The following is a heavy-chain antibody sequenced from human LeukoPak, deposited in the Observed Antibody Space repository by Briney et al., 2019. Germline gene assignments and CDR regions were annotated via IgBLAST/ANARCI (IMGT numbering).Heavy chain of an antibody. CDR2: VSNSGGST. V-gene: IGHV3-23*01. CDR1: GFTFSTFA. D-gene: IGHD6-19*01. J-gene: IGHJ4*02. Sequence: GGSLRLSCAASGFTFSTFAMSWVRQAPGKGLEWVSTVSNSGGSTFLADSVKGRFTISRDNSKDTVFLQMNSLRAEDTAVYYCAKQVQGYSSGWYDYWGQGTLVTVSS. CDR3: AKQVQGYSSGWYDY.